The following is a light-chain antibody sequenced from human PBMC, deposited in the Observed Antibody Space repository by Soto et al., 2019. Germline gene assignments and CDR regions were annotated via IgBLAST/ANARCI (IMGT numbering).Light chain of an antibody. J-gene: IGKJ1*01. CDR2: DAS. V-gene: IGKV1-9*01. CDR3: QQYNSYSLT. Sequence: DIQLTQAPSFLFASVVDRVNSTCRASQVISSYKAWYQQKPGRAPKLLIYDASTMQSGVTTRCSGRRTGTKFTLTISSMQPDNFATNYHQQYNSYSLTFGQGTKVDIK. CDR1: QVISSY.